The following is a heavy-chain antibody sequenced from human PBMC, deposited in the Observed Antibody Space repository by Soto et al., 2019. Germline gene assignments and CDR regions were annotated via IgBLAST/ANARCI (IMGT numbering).Heavy chain of an antibody. V-gene: IGHV3-33*01. CDR2: IWYDGSNK. CDR3: TRGPGTTPGGNP. J-gene: IGHJ5*02. D-gene: IGHD1-1*01. Sequence: GGSLRLSCAASGFTFNSYAMHWVRQAPGKGLEWVAVIWYDGSNKYYADSVKGRFTISRDNSKNTLYLQMNSLRIEDTAVYYCTRGPGTTPGGNPWGLGTLVTVSS. CDR1: GFTFNSYA.